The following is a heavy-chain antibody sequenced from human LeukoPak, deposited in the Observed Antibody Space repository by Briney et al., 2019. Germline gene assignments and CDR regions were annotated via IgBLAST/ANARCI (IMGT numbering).Heavy chain of an antibody. D-gene: IGHD6-13*01. CDR3: ARDRRISTAGFTFDH. CDR1: GYTFTNHY. CDR2: INSGGGGT. Sequence: GASVKVSCKASGYTFTNHYIHWVRQAPGQGLEWMGVINSGGGGTGYAQKFQGRVTLTRDTSTSTVYMELSSLRSEDTAVYYCARDRRISTAGFTFDHWGQGTLVTVSS. V-gene: IGHV1-46*01. J-gene: IGHJ4*02.